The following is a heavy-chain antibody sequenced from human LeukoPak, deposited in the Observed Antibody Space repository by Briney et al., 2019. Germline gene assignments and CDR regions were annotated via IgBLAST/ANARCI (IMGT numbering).Heavy chain of an antibody. V-gene: IGHV4-34*01. CDR2: INHSGST. CDR3: ARVGDGYNYDHYFDY. J-gene: IGHJ4*02. D-gene: IGHD5-24*01. CDR1: GGSFSGYY. Sequence: PSETLSLTCAVYGGSFSGYYWSWNRQPPGKGLEWIGEINHSGSTNYNPSLKSRVTISVDTSKNQFSLKLSSVTAADTAVYYCARVGDGYNYDHYFDYWGQGTLVTVSS.